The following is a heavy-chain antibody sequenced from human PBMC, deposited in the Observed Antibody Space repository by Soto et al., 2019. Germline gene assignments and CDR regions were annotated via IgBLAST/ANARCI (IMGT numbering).Heavy chain of an antibody. CDR2: ISSSGSTI. Sequence: LPLTCAVSGGSISSGGYSWSWIRQAPGKGLEWVSYISSSGSTIYYADSVKGRFTISRDNAKNSLYLQMNSLRAEDTAVYYCARAGGSSSWYVVYWGQGTLVTVSS. J-gene: IGHJ4*02. CDR3: ARAGGSSSWYVVY. D-gene: IGHD6-13*01. V-gene: IGHV3-11*01. CDR1: GGSISSGGYS.